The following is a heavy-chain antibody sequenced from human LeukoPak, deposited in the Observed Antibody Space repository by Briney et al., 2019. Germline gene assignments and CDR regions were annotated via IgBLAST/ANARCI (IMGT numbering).Heavy chain of an antibody. CDR1: GYTFTGYY. J-gene: IGHJ4*02. D-gene: IGHD3-10*01. V-gene: IGHV1-2*06. CDR3: AVEVRGGQTHLPFDY. Sequence: GASVKVSCKASGYTFTGYYMHWVRQATGQGLEWMGRINPNSGGTNYAQKFQGRVTMTRDTSISTAYMELSRLRSDDTAVYYCAVEVRGGQTHLPFDYWGQGTLVTVSS. CDR2: INPNSGGT.